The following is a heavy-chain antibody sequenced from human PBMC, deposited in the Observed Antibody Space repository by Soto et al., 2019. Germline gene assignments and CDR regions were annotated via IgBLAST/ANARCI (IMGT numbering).Heavy chain of an antibody. CDR1: GFTFSSDA. J-gene: IGHJ4*02. CDR3: AKKSSGWYRGYFDY. Sequence: EVQLLESGGGLVQPGGSLRLSCAASGFTFSSDAMSWVHQAPGQGLECVSGIVGSGGSTYYADSVKGRFTISRDNSKNTLYLQMNSLRAEDTAVYYCAKKSSGWYRGYFDYWGQGTLVTVSS. D-gene: IGHD6-19*01. CDR2: IVGSGGST. V-gene: IGHV3-23*01.